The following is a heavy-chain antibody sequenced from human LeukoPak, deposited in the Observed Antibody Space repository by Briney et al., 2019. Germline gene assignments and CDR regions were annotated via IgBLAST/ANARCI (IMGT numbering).Heavy chain of an antibody. D-gene: IGHD3-3*01. J-gene: IGHJ4*02. V-gene: IGHV4-30-2*01. CDR2: IYHSGST. CDR3: AYGDYDFWSGSKAPFDY. Sequence: PSQTLSLTCTVSGGSISSGGYYWSWIRQPPGKGLEWIGYIYHSGSTYYNPSLKSRVAISVDTSKNQFSLKLSSVTAADTAVYYCAYGDYDFWSGSKAPFDYWGQGTLVTVSS. CDR1: GGSISSGGYY.